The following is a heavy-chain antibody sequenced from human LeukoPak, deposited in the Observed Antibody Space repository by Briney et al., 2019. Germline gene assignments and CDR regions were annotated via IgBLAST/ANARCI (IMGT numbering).Heavy chain of an antibody. Sequence: VASVKVSCKASGGTFSSYAISWVRQAPGQGLEWMGGIIPIFGTANYAQKFQGRVTITADKSTSTAYMELSSLRSDDTAVYYCARVEDYVAYYYYYMDVWGKGTTVTVSS. CDR3: ARVEDYVAYYYYYMDV. V-gene: IGHV1-69*06. CDR2: IIPIFGTA. D-gene: IGHD4-17*01. J-gene: IGHJ6*03. CDR1: GGTFSSYA.